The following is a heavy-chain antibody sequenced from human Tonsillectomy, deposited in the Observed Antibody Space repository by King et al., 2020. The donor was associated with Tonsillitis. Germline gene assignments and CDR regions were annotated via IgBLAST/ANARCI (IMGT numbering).Heavy chain of an antibody. V-gene: IGHV3-23*04. D-gene: IGHD5-18*01. CDR1: GFAFSSYA. J-gene: IGHJ4*02. CDR3: AKILGYTYGPFDY. CDR2: ISGSGGST. Sequence: VRLVESGGGLVQPGGSLRLSCAASGFAFSSYAMRWVRQAPGKGLECVSGISGSGGSTDYADSVQGRFTISRDNSKNTLYLQMNSLRAEDTAVYYCAKILGYTYGPFDYWGQGTVVTVSS.